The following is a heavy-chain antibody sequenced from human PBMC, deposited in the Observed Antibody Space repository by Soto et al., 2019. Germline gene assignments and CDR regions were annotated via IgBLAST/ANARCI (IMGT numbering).Heavy chain of an antibody. D-gene: IGHD3-10*01. CDR1: GYTFTSYG. J-gene: IGHJ5*02. Sequence: ASVKVSCKASGYTFTSYGISWVRQAPGQGLEWMGWISAYNGNTNYAQKLQGRVTMTTDTSTSTAYMELMSLRSEDTDVYYCARDRGLAAPSLGLDPWGQGTLVTV. V-gene: IGHV1-18*04. CDR2: ISAYNGNT. CDR3: ARDRGLAAPSLGLDP.